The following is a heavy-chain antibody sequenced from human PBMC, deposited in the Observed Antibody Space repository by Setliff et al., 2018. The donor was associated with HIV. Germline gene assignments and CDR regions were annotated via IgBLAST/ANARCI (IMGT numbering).Heavy chain of an antibody. CDR2: IFTGDST. D-gene: IGHD3-3*01. CDR3: ANGYDFWSGSSKGNFDH. J-gene: IGHJ4*02. CDR1: GFTVSSDY. Sequence: PGGSLRLSCAASGFTVSSDYMIWVRQAPGKGLERVSVIFTGDSTYYYTDSGKGRFTISRDNSKNTLYLQMNSLRAEDTAVYYFANGYDFWSGSSKGNFDHWGQGTLVTVSS. V-gene: IGHV3-53*01.